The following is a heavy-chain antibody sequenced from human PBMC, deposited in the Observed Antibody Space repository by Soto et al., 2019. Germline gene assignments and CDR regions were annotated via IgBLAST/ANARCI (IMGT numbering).Heavy chain of an antibody. CDR1: VGTFNSSYT. Sequence: QVQLVQSGAEVKKPGSSVKVSCKTSVGTFNSSYTISWVRQAPGQGLEWMGRIIPMLAIANYAQKFQGRVTITADKSTATAYMELSSLRSEDTAVYYCAEKSSSAYVYWGQGTLVTVSS. D-gene: IGHD3-22*01. CDR2: IIPMLAIA. V-gene: IGHV1-69*02. J-gene: IGHJ4*02. CDR3: AEKSSSAYVY.